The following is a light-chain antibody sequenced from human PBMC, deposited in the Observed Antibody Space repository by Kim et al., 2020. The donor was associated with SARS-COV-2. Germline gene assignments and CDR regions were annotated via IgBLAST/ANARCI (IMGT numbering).Light chain of an antibody. CDR1: QTVNNW. J-gene: IGKJ2*01. Sequence: DIQMTQSPSTLCAFVGDRVTITCRASQTVNNWLAWYQQKPGKAPKVLVFDASNLESGVPSTLSGSGSGTEFTLTITSLQPDDFATYYCQQYDIPPFTFGQGTKLEI. CDR2: DAS. CDR3: QQYDIPPFT. V-gene: IGKV1-5*01.